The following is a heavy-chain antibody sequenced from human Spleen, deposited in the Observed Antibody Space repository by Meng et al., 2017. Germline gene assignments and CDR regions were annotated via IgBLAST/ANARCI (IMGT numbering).Heavy chain of an antibody. Sequence: QGQLVQSGAGVKKPGASVKVSFDASGYALTSDGFSWGRQAPGQGLEWLGWINTYNDKTDYAQKFKGRITMTTDTFTSTGYMELRNLRSDDTAVYYCATRGNPYLNCWGQGTLVTVSS. CDR2: INTYNDKT. CDR3: ATRGNPYLNC. V-gene: IGHV1-18*01. J-gene: IGHJ4*02. CDR1: GYALTSDG.